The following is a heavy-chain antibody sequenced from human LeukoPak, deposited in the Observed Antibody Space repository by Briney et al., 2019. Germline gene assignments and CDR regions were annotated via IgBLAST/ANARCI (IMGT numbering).Heavy chain of an antibody. J-gene: IGHJ4*02. Sequence: GGSLRLSCAASGFTFSSYAMSWVRQAPGKGLEWVSAISGSGGSTYYADSVKGRFTISRDSSKNTLYLQMNSLRAEDTAVYYCAKSLNVAVAGTVDYWGQGTLVTVSS. CDR3: AKSLNVAVAGTVDY. CDR2: ISGSGGST. D-gene: IGHD6-19*01. V-gene: IGHV3-23*01. CDR1: GFTFSSYA.